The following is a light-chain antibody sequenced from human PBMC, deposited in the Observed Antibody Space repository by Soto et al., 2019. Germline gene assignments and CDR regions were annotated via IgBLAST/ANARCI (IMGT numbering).Light chain of an antibody. J-gene: IGKJ5*01. CDR1: QSVKNNY. CDR3: QQYGSSPT. CDR2: GAS. V-gene: IGKV3-20*01. Sequence: EIELTQSPGTLSLSPGDRATLTCRASQSVKNNYLVWYQQKVGQAPRLLMSGASNRATGIPDRFSGSGSGTDLTLTISRMEPDDFAEYYCQQYGSSPTFGQGTRLEIK.